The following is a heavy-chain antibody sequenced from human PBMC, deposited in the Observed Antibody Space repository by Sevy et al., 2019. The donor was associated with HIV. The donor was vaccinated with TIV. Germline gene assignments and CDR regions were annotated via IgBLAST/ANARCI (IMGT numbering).Heavy chain of an antibody. V-gene: IGHV3-30-3*01. Sequence: GGSLRLSCAASGFTFSSYAMHWVRQAPGKGLEWVAVISYDGSNKYYAHSVKGRFTISRDNSKNTLYLQMNSLRAEDTAVYYCARDLQQWLVRGNYFDYWGQGTLVTVSS. CDR2: ISYDGSNK. CDR1: GFTFSSYA. D-gene: IGHD6-19*01. CDR3: ARDLQQWLVRGNYFDY. J-gene: IGHJ4*02.